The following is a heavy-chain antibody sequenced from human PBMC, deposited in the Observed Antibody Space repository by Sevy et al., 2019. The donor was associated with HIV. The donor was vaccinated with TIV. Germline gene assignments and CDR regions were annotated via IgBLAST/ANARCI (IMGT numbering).Heavy chain of an antibody. J-gene: IGHJ5*02. V-gene: IGHV3-30*18. CDR3: AKDRTPYSSSSIAWFDP. D-gene: IGHD6-6*01. CDR1: GFTFSSYG. CDR2: ISYDGSNK. Sequence: GGSLRLSCAASGFTFSSYGMHWVRQAPGKGLEWVAVISYDGSNKYYADSVKGRFTISGDNSKNTLYLQMNSLRAEDTAVYYCAKDRTPYSSSSIAWFDPWGQRTLVTVSS.